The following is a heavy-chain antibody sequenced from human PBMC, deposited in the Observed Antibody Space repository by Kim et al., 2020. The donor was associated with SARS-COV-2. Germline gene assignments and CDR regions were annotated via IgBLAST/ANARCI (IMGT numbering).Heavy chain of an antibody. CDR2: GNP. CDR3: AIDSTGYFDS. D-gene: IGHD2-8*02. Sequence: GNPTYAQGFTGRFVFSLDTSVSTAYLEVSSVKAEDTAVYYCAIDSTGYFDSWGQGTLVTVSS. V-gene: IGHV7-4-1*02. J-gene: IGHJ4*02.